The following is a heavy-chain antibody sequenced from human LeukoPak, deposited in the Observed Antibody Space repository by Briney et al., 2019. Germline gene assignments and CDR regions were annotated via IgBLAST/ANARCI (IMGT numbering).Heavy chain of an antibody. V-gene: IGHV4-59*08. CDR3: ARQVGYGSGSYFGY. J-gene: IGHJ4*02. CDR2: IYYSGST. Sequence: PSETLSLPCTVSGGSISSYYWSWIRQPPGKGLEWIGYIYYSGSTNYNPSLKSRVTISVDTSKNQFSLKLSSVTAADTAVYYCARQVGYGSGSYFGYWGQGTLVTVSS. D-gene: IGHD3-10*01. CDR1: GGSISSYY.